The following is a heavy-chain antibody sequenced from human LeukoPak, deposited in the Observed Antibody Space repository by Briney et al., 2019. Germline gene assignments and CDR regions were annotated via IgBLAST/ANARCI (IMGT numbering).Heavy chain of an antibody. CDR2: IDSAGST. Sequence: SGGSLRLSCAASGFTVSSNYMSWVRQAPGKGLEWVSLIDSAGSTYYADAVKGRFIISRDNYKNTVYLQMNSLRAEDTAVYYCASGLRPGIAAAYFWGQGTLVTVSS. CDR1: GFTVSSNY. D-gene: IGHD6-13*01. CDR3: ASGLRPGIAAAYF. V-gene: IGHV3-66*01. J-gene: IGHJ4*02.